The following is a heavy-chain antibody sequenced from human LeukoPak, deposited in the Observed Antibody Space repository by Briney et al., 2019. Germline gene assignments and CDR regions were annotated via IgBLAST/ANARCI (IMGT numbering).Heavy chain of an antibody. J-gene: IGHJ6*03. Sequence: GSLRLSCAASGFTFTSYAMTWVRQPPGKGLEWIGEINHSGSTNYNPSLKSRVTIPVDTSKNQFSLKLSSVTAADTAVYYCARVSFFRWASTRPSYYYYYMDVWGKGTTVTISS. V-gene: IGHV4-34*01. CDR2: INHSGST. D-gene: IGHD2-15*01. CDR3: ARVSFFRWASTRPSYYYYYMDV. CDR1: GFTFTSYA.